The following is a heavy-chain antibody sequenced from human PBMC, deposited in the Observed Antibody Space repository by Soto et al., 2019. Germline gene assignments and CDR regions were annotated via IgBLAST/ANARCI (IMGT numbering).Heavy chain of an antibody. CDR3: ARVAVAARPRWYNWFAP. CDR1: GYTFTDYD. J-gene: IGHJ5*02. Sequence: QEQLVQSGAEVKKPGASVKVSCKTSGYTFTDYDINWVRQATGQGLEWIGWMNPNSGETGYAQKFQGRVTITRSASLSTAYLELSSLRSEDTAVYYCARVAVAARPRWYNWFAPWGQGTLVTVSS. CDR2: MNPNSGET. D-gene: IGHD2-15*01. V-gene: IGHV1-8*01.